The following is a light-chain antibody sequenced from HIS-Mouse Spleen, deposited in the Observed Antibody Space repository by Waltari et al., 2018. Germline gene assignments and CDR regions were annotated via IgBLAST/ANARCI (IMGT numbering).Light chain of an antibody. V-gene: IGLV3-21*03. J-gene: IGLJ2*01. CDR1: TIGSNS. Sequence: SYVLTQPPSVSVAPGKTARITCGGNTIGSNSVHWYQQKPGQAPVLGVYDDSDRPSGIPERFSGSNSGNTATLTISRVEAGDEADYYCQVWDSSSDHVVFGGGTKLTVL. CDR3: QVWDSSSDHVV. CDR2: DDS.